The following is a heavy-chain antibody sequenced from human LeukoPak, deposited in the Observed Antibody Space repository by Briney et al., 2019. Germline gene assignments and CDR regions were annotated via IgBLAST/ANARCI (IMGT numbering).Heavy chain of an antibody. CDR2: INHSGST. CDR1: GGSFSGYY. Sequence: SETLSLTCAVYGGSFSGYYWSWIRQPPGKGLEWIGEINHSGSTNYNPSLKSRVTISVDTSKNQFSLKLSSVTAADTAVYYCARGAPPTGMIVVVVAATRFDPWGQGTLVTVSS. V-gene: IGHV4-34*01. J-gene: IGHJ5*02. CDR3: ARGAPPTGMIVVVVAATRFDP. D-gene: IGHD2-15*01.